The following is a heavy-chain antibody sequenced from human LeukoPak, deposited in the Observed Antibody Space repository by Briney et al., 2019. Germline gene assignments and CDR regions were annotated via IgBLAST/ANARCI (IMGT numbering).Heavy chain of an antibody. Sequence: SQTLSLTCAISGDSVSSNSAAWNWIRQSPSRGLEWLGRIYYRSKWYNDYAVYVKSRITINPDTSKNQFSLQLNSVTPEDTAVYYCARGPVYDILTGYYFEYYFDYWGQGTLVTVSS. CDR1: GDSVSSNSAA. CDR2: IYYRSKWYN. J-gene: IGHJ4*02. V-gene: IGHV6-1*01. CDR3: ARGPVYDILTGYYFEYYFDY. D-gene: IGHD3-9*01.